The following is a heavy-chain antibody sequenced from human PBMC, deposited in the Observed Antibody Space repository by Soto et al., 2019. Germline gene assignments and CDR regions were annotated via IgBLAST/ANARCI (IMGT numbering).Heavy chain of an antibody. J-gene: IGHJ3*02. CDR3: AREREKLSSRVYTESDAFDI. CDR2: ISAYNGNT. Sequence: GASVKPYCKACGDRFTSYGISWVRQAPEQGLEWMGWISAYNGNTNYAQKLQGRVTMTTDTSTSTAYMELRSLRSDDTAVYYCAREREKLSSRVYTESDAFDIWGQGTMVTVSS. CDR1: GDRFTSYG. D-gene: IGHD6-13*01. V-gene: IGHV1-18*01.